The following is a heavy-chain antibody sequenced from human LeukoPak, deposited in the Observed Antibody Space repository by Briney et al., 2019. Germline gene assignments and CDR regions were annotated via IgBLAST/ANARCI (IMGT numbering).Heavy chain of an antibody. CDR2: IYTSGST. CDR3: ARDRGSSSWYTYYYYGMDV. CDR1: GGSISSYY. J-gene: IGHJ6*02. D-gene: IGHD6-13*01. Sequence: SETLSLTCTVSGGSISSYYWSWIRQPAGKGLERIGRIYTSGSTNYNPSLKSRVTMSVDTSKNQFSLKLSSVTAADTAVYYCARDRGSSSWYTYYYYGMDVWGQGTTVTVSS. V-gene: IGHV4-4*07.